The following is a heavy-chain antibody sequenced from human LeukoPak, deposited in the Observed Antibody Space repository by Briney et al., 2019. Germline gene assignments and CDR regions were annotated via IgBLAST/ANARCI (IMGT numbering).Heavy chain of an antibody. D-gene: IGHD6-13*01. V-gene: IGHV4-39*01. CDR1: GGSISSSSYY. J-gene: IGHJ5*02. CDR3: ARLWEYSSSWYRWFDP. CDR2: IYYSGST. Sequence: SETLSLTCTVSGGSISSSSYYWGWIRQPPGKGLEWIGSIYYSGSTYYNPSLKSRVTISVDTSKNQFSLKLSSVTAADTAVYYCARLWEYSSSWYRWFDPWGQGTLVTVSS.